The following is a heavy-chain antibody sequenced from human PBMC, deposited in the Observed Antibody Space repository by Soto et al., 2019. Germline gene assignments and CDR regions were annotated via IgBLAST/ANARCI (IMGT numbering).Heavy chain of an antibody. J-gene: IGHJ4*02. CDR3: AIDGSGH. V-gene: IGHV3-66*01. CDR1: GFAVNY. D-gene: IGHD2-2*03. Sequence: GGSLRLSCAVSGFAVNYMSWVRQAPGKGLEWLSVIYSGGSTYYADSVRGRFIISRDKSKNTLYLQMNSLRVEDTALYYCAIDGSGHWGQGTLVTVSS. CDR2: IYSGGST.